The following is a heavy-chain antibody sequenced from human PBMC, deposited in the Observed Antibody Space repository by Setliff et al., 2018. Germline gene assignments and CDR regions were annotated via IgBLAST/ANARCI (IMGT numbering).Heavy chain of an antibody. V-gene: IGHV3-53*01. D-gene: IGHD3-10*01. CDR2: TYSSGAT. CDR1: GFVVTNSE. J-gene: IGHJ4*02. Sequence: HPGGSLRLSCAASGFVVTNSEMSWVRQAPGKGLEWVSVTYSSGATNYADSVKGRFIISRDDSKNTLYLQMNSLRGEDTAVYYCRLWFEETMRDYWGQGTLVTV. CDR3: RLWFEETMRDY.